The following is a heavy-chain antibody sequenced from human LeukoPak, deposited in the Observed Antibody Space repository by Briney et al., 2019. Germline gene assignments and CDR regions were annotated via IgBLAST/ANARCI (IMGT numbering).Heavy chain of an antibody. CDR2: IIPIFGTA. D-gene: IGHD2-21*02. J-gene: IGHJ4*02. CDR1: GGTFSSYA. CDR3: ARTIVVVTAMENEYYFDY. Sequence: GASVKVSCKASGGTFSSYAISWVRQAPGQGLEWMGGIIPIFGTANYAQKFQGRVTITTDESTSTAYMELSSLRSEDTAVYYCARTIVVVTAMENEYYFDYWGQGTLVTVSS. V-gene: IGHV1-69*05.